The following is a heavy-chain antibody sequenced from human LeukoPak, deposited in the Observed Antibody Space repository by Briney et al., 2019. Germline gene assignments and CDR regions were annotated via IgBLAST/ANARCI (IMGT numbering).Heavy chain of an antibody. V-gene: IGHV3-9*03. D-gene: IGHD3-22*01. Sequence: GRSLRLSCAASGFTFDDYAMHWVRQAPGKGLEWVSGISWNSGSIGYADSVKGRFTISRDNAKNSLYLQMNSLRAEDMALYYCAKDSDYDSSGPLDYWGQGTLVTVSS. J-gene: IGHJ4*02. CDR3: AKDSDYDSSGPLDY. CDR1: GFTFDDYA. CDR2: ISWNSGSI.